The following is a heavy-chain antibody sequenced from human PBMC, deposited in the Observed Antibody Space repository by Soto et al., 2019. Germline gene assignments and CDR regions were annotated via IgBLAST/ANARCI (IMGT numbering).Heavy chain of an antibody. CDR1: GFTFSNYG. J-gene: IGHJ6*02. D-gene: IGHD2-2*01. CDR2: ISYDGSIK. V-gene: IGHV3-30*18. Sequence: QVQLVESGGGVVQPGRSLRLSCAASGFTFSNYGMHWVRQAPGKGLEWVAIISYDGSIKYYADSVKVRFTVSRDNSKDTLDLQMNSLRAEDTAVYYCAKCHCYTTICFRDRDYYGLDVWGQGTTVTVSS. CDR3: AKCHCYTTICFRDRDYYGLDV.